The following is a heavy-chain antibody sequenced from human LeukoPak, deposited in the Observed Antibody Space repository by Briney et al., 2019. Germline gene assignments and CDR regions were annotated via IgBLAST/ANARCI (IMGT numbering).Heavy chain of an antibody. CDR3: AKADYALWFGGD. CDR2: ISGSGGST. Sequence: GGSLRLSCAASGFTFSSYAMSWVRQAPARGLEWVSAISGSGGSTYYADSVKGRFTISRDNSKNTLYLQMNSLRAEDTAVYYCAKADYALWFGGDWGQGTLVTVSS. V-gene: IGHV3-23*01. J-gene: IGHJ4*02. D-gene: IGHD3-10*01. CDR1: GFTFSSYA.